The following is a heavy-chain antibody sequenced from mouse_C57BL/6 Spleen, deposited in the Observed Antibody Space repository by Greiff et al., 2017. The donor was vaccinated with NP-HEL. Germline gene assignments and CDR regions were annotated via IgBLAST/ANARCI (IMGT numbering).Heavy chain of an antibody. CDR1: GFTFSDYY. CDR2: INYDGSST. V-gene: IGHV5-16*01. J-gene: IGHJ4*01. CDR3: ARENYNAMDY. D-gene: IGHD2-12*01. Sequence: EVQLVESEGGLVQPGSSMKLSCTASGFTFSDYYMAWVRQVPEKGLEWVANINYDGSSTYYLDSLKSRFIISRDNAKNILYLQMSSLKSEDTATYYCARENYNAMDYWGQGTSVTVSS.